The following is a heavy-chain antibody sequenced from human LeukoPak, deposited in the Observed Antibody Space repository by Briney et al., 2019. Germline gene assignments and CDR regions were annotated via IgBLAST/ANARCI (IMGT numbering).Heavy chain of an antibody. CDR3: ARDTSGYYGRYEH. CDR1: GASIRNKF. D-gene: IGHD3-3*01. J-gene: IGHJ4*02. V-gene: IGHV4-59*01. CDR2: ISYTGTT. Sequence: PSETLSLTCDVSGASIRNKFWSWLRHPPGKALEWIGYISYTGTTNYNPSLQSRVTISVDTSKNQLSLKLTSMTAADTAVYYCARDTSGYYGRYEHWGQETLVTVSS.